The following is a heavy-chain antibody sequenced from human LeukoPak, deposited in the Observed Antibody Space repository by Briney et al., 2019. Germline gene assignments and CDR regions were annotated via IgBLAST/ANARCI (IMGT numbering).Heavy chain of an antibody. J-gene: IGHJ6*02. CDR1: GFTFSSYA. D-gene: IGHD6-19*01. CDR2: ISGSGGST. V-gene: IGHV3-23*01. CDR3: AKGSEVRQWLVPSYYYYGMDV. Sequence: PGGSLRLSCAASGFTFSSYAMSWVRQAPGKGLEWVSAISGSGGSTYYADSVKGRFTISRDNSKNTLYLQMNSLRAEDTAVYYCAKGSEVRQWLVPSYYYYGMDVWGQGTTVTVSS.